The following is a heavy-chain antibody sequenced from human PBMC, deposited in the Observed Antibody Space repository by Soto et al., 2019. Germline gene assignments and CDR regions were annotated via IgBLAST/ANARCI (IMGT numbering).Heavy chain of an antibody. V-gene: IGHV3-21*01. D-gene: IGHD3-16*02. Sequence: EVQLVESGGGLVKPGGSLRLSCAASGFTFSSYIMNWVRQAPGKGLKWVSSISSSSSYIYYADSVKGRFTISRDNAKNSLYLQMNSLRAEDTAVYYCARVLDYDYVWGSYPLNWFDPWGQGTLVTVSS. CDR3: ARVLDYDYVWGSYPLNWFDP. CDR2: ISSSSSYI. CDR1: GFTFSSYI. J-gene: IGHJ5*02.